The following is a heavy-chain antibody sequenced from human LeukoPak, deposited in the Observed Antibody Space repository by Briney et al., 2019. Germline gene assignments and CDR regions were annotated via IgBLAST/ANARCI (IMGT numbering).Heavy chain of an antibody. J-gene: IGHJ6*04. CDR1: GFSFNSHS. D-gene: IGHD3-10*02. Sequence: PGGSLRLSCAASGFSFNSHSMTWVRQAPGKGLECVSSISSSSAYIYYTDSVKGRFTISRDNAKNSVYLQMNSLRAEDTAVYYCAELGITMIGGVWGKGTTVTISS. CDR2: ISSSSAYI. CDR3: AELGITMIGGV. V-gene: IGHV3-21*01.